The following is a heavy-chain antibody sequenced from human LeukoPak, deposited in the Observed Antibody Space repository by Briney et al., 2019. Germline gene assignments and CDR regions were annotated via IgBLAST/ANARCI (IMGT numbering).Heavy chain of an antibody. D-gene: IGHD6-19*01. CDR3: ARSSSRYSSGWYGAWFDP. CDR2: INAGNGNT. V-gene: IGHV1-3*01. CDR1: GYTFTGYY. Sequence: ASVKVSCKASGYTFTGYYMHWVRQAPGQRLEWMGWINAGNGNTKYSQKFQGRVTITRDTSASTAYMELSSLRSEDTAVYYCARSSSRYSSGWYGAWFDPWGQGTLVTVSS. J-gene: IGHJ5*02.